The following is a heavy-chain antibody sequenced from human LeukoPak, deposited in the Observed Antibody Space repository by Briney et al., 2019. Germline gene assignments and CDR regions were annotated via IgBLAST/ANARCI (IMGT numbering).Heavy chain of an antibody. D-gene: IGHD3-10*02. J-gene: IGHJ4*02. CDR3: ASIFGGIADY. Sequence: GSLRLSCAASGFTFSSYAMSWVRQAPGKGLEWIGYIYYSGSTNYNPSLKSRVTISVDTSKNQFSLKLSSVTAADTAVYYCASIFGGIADYWGQGTLVTVSS. V-gene: IGHV4-59*01. CDR2: IYYSGST. CDR1: GFTFSSYA.